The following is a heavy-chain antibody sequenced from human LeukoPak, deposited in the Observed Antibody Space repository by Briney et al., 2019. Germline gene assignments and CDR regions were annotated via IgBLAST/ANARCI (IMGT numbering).Heavy chain of an antibody. J-gene: IGHJ6*03. CDR1: GGTFSSYA. CDR2: MNPNSGNT. V-gene: IGHV1-8*02. Sequence: ASVKVSCKASGGTFSSYAISWVRQATGQGLEWMGWMNPNSGNTGYAQKFQGRVTMTRNTSISTAYMELSSLKSEDTAVYYCARRGGGTILGVLMDYYMDVWGKGTTVIVSS. CDR3: ARRGGGTILGVLMDYYMDV. D-gene: IGHD3-3*01.